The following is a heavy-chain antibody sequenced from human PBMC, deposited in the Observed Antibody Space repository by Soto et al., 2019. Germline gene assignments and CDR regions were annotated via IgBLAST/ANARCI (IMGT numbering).Heavy chain of an antibody. Sequence: SETLSLTCTISGGPMNNYYCSWFRQPRGQGLEWIGYMGYNGFTRYNPSLRSRVAISLDTAKNQFSLNLSSVTAADTAHYYCARQEFGVLHGLVDVLGQGITLTVSS. V-gene: IGHV4-59*08. CDR2: MGYNGFT. J-gene: IGHJ6*02. CDR3: ARQEFGVLHGLVDV. CDR1: GGPMNNYY. D-gene: IGHD2-8*01.